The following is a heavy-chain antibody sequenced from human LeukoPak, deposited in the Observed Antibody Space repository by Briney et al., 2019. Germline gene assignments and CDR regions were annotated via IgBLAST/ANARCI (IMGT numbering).Heavy chain of an antibody. D-gene: IGHD2-15*01. CDR1: VFSGSSNY. J-gene: IGHJ4*02. CDR2: IYSGGST. V-gene: IGHV3-53*01. Sequence: GASLRLSFAASVFSGSSNYRRWGRQARGRVLEVVSVIYSGGSTYYADSVKGRFTISRDSSKNTLYLQMNSLRAEDTAVYYCARDLGYCSGGSCSTYWGQGTLVTVSS. CDR3: ARDLGYCSGGSCSTY.